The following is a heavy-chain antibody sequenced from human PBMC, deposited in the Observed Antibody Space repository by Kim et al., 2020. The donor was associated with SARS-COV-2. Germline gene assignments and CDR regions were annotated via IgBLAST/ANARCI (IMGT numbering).Heavy chain of an antibody. CDR1: GFTFSSYA. Sequence: GGSLRLSCAASGFTFSSYAMHWVRQAPGKGLEWVAVISYDGSNKYYADSVKGRFTISRNNSKNTLYLQMNSLRAEDTAVYYCARDFGPTGDKWGLLWFGELYASGGMAVWGQGTTVTVSS. CDR2: ISYDGSNK. J-gene: IGHJ6*02. D-gene: IGHD3-10*01. CDR3: ARDFGPTGDKWGLLWFGELYASGGMAV. V-gene: IGHV3-30-3*01.